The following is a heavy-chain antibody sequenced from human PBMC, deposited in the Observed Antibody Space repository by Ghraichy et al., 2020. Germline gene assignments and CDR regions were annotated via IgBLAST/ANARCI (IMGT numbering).Heavy chain of an antibody. CDR2: INHSGST. CDR3: ASRGRGVRKYSYYYYYGMDV. J-gene: IGHJ6*02. CDR1: GGSFSGYY. Sequence: SQTLSLTCAVYGGSFSGYYWRWIRQPPGKGLEWIGEINHSGSTNYNPSLKSRVTISVDTSKNQFSLKLSSVTAADTAVYYCASRGRGVRKYSYYYYYGMDVWGQGTTVTVSS. V-gene: IGHV4-34*01. D-gene: IGHD3-10*01.